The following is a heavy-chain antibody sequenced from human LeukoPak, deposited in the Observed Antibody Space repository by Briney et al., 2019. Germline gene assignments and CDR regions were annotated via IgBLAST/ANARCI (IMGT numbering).Heavy chain of an antibody. J-gene: IGHJ6*02. V-gene: IGHV5-51*01. Sequence: GESLKISCKGSGYSFTSYWIGWVRQMPGKGLEWMGIIYPGDSDTRYSPSFQGQVTISADKSISTAYLQWSSLKASDTAMYYCARHDKYSSSDPYHPYGMDVWGQGTTVTVSS. CDR1: GYSFTSYW. CDR3: ARHDKYSSSDPYHPYGMDV. D-gene: IGHD6-13*01. CDR2: IYPGDSDT.